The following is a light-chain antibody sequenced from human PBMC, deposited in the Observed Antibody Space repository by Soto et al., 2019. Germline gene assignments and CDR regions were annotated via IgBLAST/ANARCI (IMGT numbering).Light chain of an antibody. CDR1: QSIRSER. V-gene: IGKV3-20*01. Sequence: EIVLTQLPNTLSFSPGERATLSCRGSQSIRSERLAWYQQKPGQAPRLVIFDASNRASGMPERFSGSGSGTDFTLTIARLEPEDFAVYYCQEYDSSTWTFGQGTKVDIK. J-gene: IGKJ1*01. CDR2: DAS. CDR3: QEYDSSTWT.